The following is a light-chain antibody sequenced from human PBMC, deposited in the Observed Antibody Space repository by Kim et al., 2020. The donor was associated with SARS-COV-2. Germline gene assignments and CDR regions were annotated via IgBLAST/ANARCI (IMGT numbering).Light chain of an antibody. CDR1: SLRNYY. J-gene: IGLJ3*02. CDR2: GKN. V-gene: IGLV3-19*01. CDR3: NSRDNSGNHWV. Sequence: ALGQTVRTTGQGDSLRNYYASWYQHKPGQAPVVVIYGKNNRPSGIPDRFSGSSSGNTTSLTITGAQAEDEADYYCNSRDNSGNHWVFGGGTQLTVL.